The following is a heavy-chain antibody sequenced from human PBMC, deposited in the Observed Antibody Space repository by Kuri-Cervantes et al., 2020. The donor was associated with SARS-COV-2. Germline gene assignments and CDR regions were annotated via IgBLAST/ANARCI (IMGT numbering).Heavy chain of an antibody. Sequence: LSLTCAASGFTFSSYAMSWVRQAPGKGLEWVSAISGSGGSTYYADSVKGRFTISRDNSKNSLYLQMNSLRAEDTALYHCARERSGSYDYWGQGTLVTVSS. CDR1: GFTFSSYA. CDR3: ARERSGSYDY. J-gene: IGHJ4*02. V-gene: IGHV3-23*01. CDR2: ISGSGGST. D-gene: IGHD1-26*01.